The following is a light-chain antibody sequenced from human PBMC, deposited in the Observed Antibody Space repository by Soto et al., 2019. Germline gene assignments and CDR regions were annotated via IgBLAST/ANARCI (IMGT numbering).Light chain of an antibody. CDR3: QQYNNWPPT. V-gene: IGKV3-15*01. CDR2: GAS. CDR1: HSVSSD. J-gene: IGKJ5*01. Sequence: EIVMTQSPATLSVSPGERATLSCRASHSVSSDLAWYQQKPGQAPRLLIYGASTRAIGIPARFSGSGSGSEFTLTISSLQSEDFAVYYCQQYNNWPPTFGQGTRLEIK.